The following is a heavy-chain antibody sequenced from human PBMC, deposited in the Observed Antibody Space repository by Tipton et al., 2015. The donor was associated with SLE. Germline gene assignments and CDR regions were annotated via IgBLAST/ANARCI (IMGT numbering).Heavy chain of an antibody. CDR3: ASGSSIAVPTLDY. D-gene: IGHD6-19*01. CDR1: GGSISSSSYY. CDR2: IYYSGST. Sequence: TLSLTCTVSGGSISSSSYYWGWIRQPPGKGLEWIGYIYYSGSTNYNPSLKSRVTISVDTSKNQFSLKLSSVTAADTAVYYCASGSSIAVPTLDYWGQGTLVTVSS. V-gene: IGHV4-61*05. J-gene: IGHJ4*02.